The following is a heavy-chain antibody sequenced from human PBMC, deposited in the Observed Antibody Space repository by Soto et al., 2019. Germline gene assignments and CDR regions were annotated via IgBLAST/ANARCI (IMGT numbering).Heavy chain of an antibody. V-gene: IGHV3-64D*08. Sequence: GSLRLSCSASGFTFSSYAMHWVRQAPGKGLEYFSAISSNGGSTYYADSVNGRFTISRDNSKNTLYLQMSSLRSDDTAVYYCAREAYCSGGSCYHDYYGMDVWGQGTTVTVSS. CDR2: ISSNGGST. D-gene: IGHD2-15*01. CDR1: GFTFSSYA. J-gene: IGHJ6*02. CDR3: AREAYCSGGSCYHDYYGMDV.